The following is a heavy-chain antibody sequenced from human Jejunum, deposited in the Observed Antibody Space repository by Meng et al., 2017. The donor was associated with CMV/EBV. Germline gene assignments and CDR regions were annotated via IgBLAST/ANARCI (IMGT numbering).Heavy chain of an antibody. CDR3: ARSGGSTWYEEKNWFDP. CDR1: SLTTSGVG. J-gene: IGHJ5*02. CDR2: VYWDDDK. D-gene: IGHD6-13*01. Sequence: SLTTSGVGVGWIRKHPGKALEWLALVYWDDDKRYNPSLKSRLTITRDTSKNQVVLTMTNMDPADTATYFCARSGGSTWYEEKNWFDPWGQGTLVTVSS. V-gene: IGHV2-5*02.